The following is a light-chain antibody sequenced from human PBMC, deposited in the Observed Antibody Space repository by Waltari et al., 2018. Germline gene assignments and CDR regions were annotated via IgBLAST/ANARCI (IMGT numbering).Light chain of an antibody. CDR3: CSYTTTTTLV. Sequence: QSAPTQPASVSASPGPSITISCPGTRTDAGSYSSVSWYRQYPGTAPELLIYEFTHRPSGVSDRFSGSRSGSTASLTISGLQTEDEANYFCCSYTTTTTLVFGTGTKVIVL. J-gene: IGLJ1*01. V-gene: IGLV2-14*01. CDR2: EFT. CDR1: RTDAGSYSS.